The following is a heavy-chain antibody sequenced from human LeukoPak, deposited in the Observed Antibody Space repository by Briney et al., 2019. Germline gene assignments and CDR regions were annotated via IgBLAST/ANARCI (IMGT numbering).Heavy chain of an antibody. CDR1: TFTVSNAW. CDR3: TTDPLRRFTMIXPI. J-gene: IGHJ3*02. V-gene: IGHV3-15*04. D-gene: IGHD3-22*01. Sequence: GGSLRLSCAASTFTVSNAWMSWVRQAPGKGLEWVGRIESKTDGGTTDYAAPVKGRFTISRDDSKNTLYLQMNSLKTEDTAVYYCTTDPLRRFTMIXPIWGQGTMVTVSS. CDR2: IESKTDGGTT.